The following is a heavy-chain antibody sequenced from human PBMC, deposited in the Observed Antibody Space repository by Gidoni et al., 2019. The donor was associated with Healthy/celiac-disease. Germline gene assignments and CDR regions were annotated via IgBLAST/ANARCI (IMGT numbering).Heavy chain of an antibody. D-gene: IGHD6-19*01. CDR1: GFTFSSYA. J-gene: IGHJ4*02. CDR2: ISGSGGST. CDR3: AKDHGYSSGWFHCY. Sequence: EVQLLASGGGLVQPGGSLRLSCAVSGFTFSSYAMSWVRQAPGKGLEWVSVISGSGGSTYYADSVKGRFTISRDNSKNTLYLQMNSLRAEDTAVYYCAKDHGYSSGWFHCYWGQGTLVTVSS. V-gene: IGHV3-23*01.